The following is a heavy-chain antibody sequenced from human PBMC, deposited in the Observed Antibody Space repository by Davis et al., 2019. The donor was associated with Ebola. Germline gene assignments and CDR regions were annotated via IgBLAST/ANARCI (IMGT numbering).Heavy chain of an antibody. Sequence: PSETLSLTCTVSGGSISSYYWSWIRQPPGKGLEWIGYLYYSGSTNYNPPLKSRVTISVDTSKNKFSLKLSSVTAADTAVYYCARGGALWFGDYYFYGMDVWGQGTTVTVSS. CDR1: GGSISSYY. J-gene: IGHJ6*02. D-gene: IGHD3-10*01. V-gene: IGHV4-59*01. CDR2: LYYSGST. CDR3: ARGGALWFGDYYFYGMDV.